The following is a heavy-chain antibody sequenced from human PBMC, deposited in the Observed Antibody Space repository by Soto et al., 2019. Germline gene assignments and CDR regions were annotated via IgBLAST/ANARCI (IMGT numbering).Heavy chain of an antibody. CDR1: GFTFSSYA. Sequence: GGSLRLSCAASGFTFSSYAMSWVRQAPGKGLEWVSAISGSGGSTYYADSVKGRFTISRDNPKNTLYLQMNSLRAEDTAVYYCAKDGGEIFGIGYYFEYWGQGTLVTVSS. D-gene: IGHD3-3*01. V-gene: IGHV3-23*01. CDR2: ISGSGGST. J-gene: IGHJ4*02. CDR3: AKDGGEIFGIGYYFEY.